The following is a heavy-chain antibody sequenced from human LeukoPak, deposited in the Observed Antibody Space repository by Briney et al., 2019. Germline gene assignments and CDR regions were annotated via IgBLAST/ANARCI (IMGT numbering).Heavy chain of an antibody. CDR3: ARDPPYYDILTGYYGPYYYYMDV. CDR1: GFTFGDYA. D-gene: IGHD3-9*01. J-gene: IGHJ6*03. Sequence: GGSLRLSCTASGFTFGDYAMNWVRQAPGKGLEWVSYISSSSSTIYYADSVKGRFTISRDNAKNSLYLQMNSLRAEDTAVYYCARDPPYYDILTGYYGPYYYYMDVWGKGTAVTVSS. V-gene: IGHV3-48*01. CDR2: ISSSSSTI.